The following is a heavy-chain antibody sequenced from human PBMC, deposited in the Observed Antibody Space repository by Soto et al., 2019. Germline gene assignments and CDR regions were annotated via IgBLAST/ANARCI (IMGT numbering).Heavy chain of an antibody. CDR1: GFTFSSNG. CDR2: ISYDGSNK. CDR3: ARDKRDLRFLEWSYYFDY. V-gene: IGHV3-30*03. Sequence: PGGSLRLSCAASGFTFSSNGMHCVRQAPGKGLEWVAVISYDGSNKYYADSVKGRFTISRDNSKNTLYLQMNSLRAEDTAVYYCARDKRDLRFLEWSYYFDYWGQGTLVTSPQ. J-gene: IGHJ4*02. D-gene: IGHD3-3*01.